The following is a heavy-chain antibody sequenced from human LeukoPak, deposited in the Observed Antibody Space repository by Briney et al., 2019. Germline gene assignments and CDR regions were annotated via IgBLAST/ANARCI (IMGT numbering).Heavy chain of an antibody. J-gene: IGHJ3*02. Sequence: PGGSLRLSCAASGFTFSSSWMHWVRQAPGKGLVWVSRITRDGSSTTYADSVKGRFTISRDNAKNTLYLQMNSLRAEDTAAYYCARKARAFDIWGQGTMVTVSS. CDR2: ITRDGSST. CDR3: ARKARAFDI. CDR1: GFTFSSSW. V-gene: IGHV3-74*01.